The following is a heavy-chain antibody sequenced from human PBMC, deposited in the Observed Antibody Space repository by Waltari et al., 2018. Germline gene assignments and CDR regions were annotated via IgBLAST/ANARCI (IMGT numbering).Heavy chain of an antibody. CDR1: GFNFDDYA. V-gene: IGHV3-9*01. CDR2: ISWNSGSI. D-gene: IGHD3-3*01. Sequence: EVQMVESGGGLVQHGRSLRLSCAASGFNFDDYAMHWVRQAPGKGLEWVPGISWNSGSIGDADYVKGRFTMSRDNAKDTLYLQMNSLRGEDTAVYYCAIQISGVVFWGQGTLVTVSS. CDR3: AIQISGVVF. J-gene: IGHJ4*02.